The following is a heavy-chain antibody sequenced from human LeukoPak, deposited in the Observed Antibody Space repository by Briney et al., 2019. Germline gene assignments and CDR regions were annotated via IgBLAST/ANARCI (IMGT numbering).Heavy chain of an antibody. V-gene: IGHV3-23*01. Sequence: GGSLRLSCVASGFTFSISAMTWVRQAPGKGLEWVALINYSGSNAYYADSVRGRFTISRDSSKSMLYLQMDSLRAEDTAIYYCARDIELSTWGQGTMVSV. CDR2: INYSGSNA. CDR1: GFTFSISA. CDR3: ARDIELST. D-gene: IGHD1-7*01. J-gene: IGHJ3*01.